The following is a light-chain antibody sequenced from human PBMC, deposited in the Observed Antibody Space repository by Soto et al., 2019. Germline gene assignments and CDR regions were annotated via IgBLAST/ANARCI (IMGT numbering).Light chain of an antibody. Sequence: EIMLRQSPATLSLTPGERATLSCRASQSVSSYLAWYQQKPGQAPRLLIYGASSRATVIPDRFSGSGSGTDFTLTISRLEPEDFAVYYCQQYGSSPSWTFGQGTKVDIK. CDR2: GAS. CDR3: QQYGSSPSWT. V-gene: IGKV3-20*01. J-gene: IGKJ1*01. CDR1: QSVSSY.